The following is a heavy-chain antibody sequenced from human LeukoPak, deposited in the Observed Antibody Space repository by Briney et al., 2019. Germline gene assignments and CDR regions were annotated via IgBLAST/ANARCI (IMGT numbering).Heavy chain of an antibody. CDR2: IRSKANIYAT. CDR1: GFTFSGSA. J-gene: IGHJ4*02. V-gene: IGHV3-73*01. CDR3: SSTSAEGFAY. Sequence: GGSLKLSCAASGFTFSGSAMHWVRQASGKGLEWVGRIRSKANIYATAYAASVKGRFTISRDDSKNTAYLQMNSLKTEDTAVYYCSSTSAEGFAYWGQGTLVTVSS. D-gene: IGHD1-26*01.